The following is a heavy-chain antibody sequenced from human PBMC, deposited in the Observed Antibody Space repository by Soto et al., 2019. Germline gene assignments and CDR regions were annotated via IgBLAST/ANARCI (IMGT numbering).Heavy chain of an antibody. D-gene: IGHD1-26*01. V-gene: IGHV1-18*01. Sequence: ASVKVSCKASGYTFTSYGISWVRQAPGQGLEWMGRISAYNGNTNYAQKLQGRVTMTTDTSTSTAYMELRSLRSDDTAVYYCARAPLIVGATTWFDYWGQGTLVTVSS. CDR2: ISAYNGNT. CDR1: GYTFTSYG. J-gene: IGHJ4*02. CDR3: ARAPLIVGATTWFDY.